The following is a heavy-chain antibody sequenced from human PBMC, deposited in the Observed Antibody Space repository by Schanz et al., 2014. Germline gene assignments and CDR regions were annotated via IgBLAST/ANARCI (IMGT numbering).Heavy chain of an antibody. D-gene: IGHD3-9*01. Sequence: QVLLVQSGAEVKKPGASVKVSCKASGYRFIGYYVHWVRQAPGQGLEWMGWISTYTGNTNYAQRLQDRVTMTTDTSTSTAYMELRSLRSDDTAVYYCAFDRDDAYDIWGQGTTVTVSS. J-gene: IGHJ3*02. V-gene: IGHV1-18*04. CDR2: ISTYTGNT. CDR3: AFDRDDAYDI. CDR1: GYRFIGYY.